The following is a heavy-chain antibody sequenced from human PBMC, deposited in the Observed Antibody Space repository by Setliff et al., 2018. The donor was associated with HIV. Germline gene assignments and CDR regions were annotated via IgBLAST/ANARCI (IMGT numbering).Heavy chain of an antibody. D-gene: IGHD3-16*02. CDR2: INHSGDT. CDR3: ARGRDYVWGNYHYSGGGAFVI. CDR1: GGSFSGYY. V-gene: IGHV4-34*01. J-gene: IGHJ3*02. Sequence: TSETLSLTCAVYGGSFSGYYWSWIRQPPGKGLECIGEINHSGDTYYNPSIKSRVSISIDTSKNQFSLKLTSVTAADTAVYYCARGRDYVWGNYHYSGGGAFVIGGQGTAVTVSS.